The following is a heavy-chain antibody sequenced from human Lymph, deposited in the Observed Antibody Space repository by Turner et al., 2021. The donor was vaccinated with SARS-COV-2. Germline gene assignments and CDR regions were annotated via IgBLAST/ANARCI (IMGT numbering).Heavy chain of an antibody. Sequence: QVQFVESGGGVVQPGRSLRLACAASGFTFSSYAMHWVRQAPGKGLEWVALISDDGSNKYYADSGKGRFTISRDNSKNTLYLQMNSLRAEDTAVYYCARDVGAALDYWGQGTLVTVSS. D-gene: IGHD6-25*01. CDR1: GFTFSSYA. V-gene: IGHV3-30-3*01. CDR3: ARDVGAALDY. J-gene: IGHJ4*02. CDR2: ISDDGSNK.